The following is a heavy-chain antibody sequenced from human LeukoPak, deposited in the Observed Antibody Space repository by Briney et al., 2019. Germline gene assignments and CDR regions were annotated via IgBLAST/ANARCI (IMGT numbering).Heavy chain of an antibody. J-gene: IGHJ6*02. CDR2: VSYSGST. D-gene: IGHD3-16*01. V-gene: IGHV4-59*08. Sequence: SETLSLTCTVSGGSISSYYWNWMRRPPGKGLEWIGYVSYSGSTCYNPSLKSRVTISVDTSKNQFSLKLNSVTAADTAVYYCARLNTGGYYYYGMDVWGQGTTVTVSS. CDR3: ARLNTGGYYYYGMDV. CDR1: GGSISSYY.